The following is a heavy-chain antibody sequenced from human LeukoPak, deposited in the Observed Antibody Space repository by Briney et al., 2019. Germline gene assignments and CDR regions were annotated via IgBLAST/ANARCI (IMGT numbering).Heavy chain of an antibody. D-gene: IGHD3-22*01. CDR1: GFTFGDYA. V-gene: IGHV3-30*04. Sequence: GGSLRLSCTASGFTFGDYAMSWVRQAPGKGLEWVAVISYDGSNKYYADSVKGRFTISRDNSKNTLYLQMNSLRAEDTAVYYCAKDAHSYYYDSSGYPTHFDYWGQGTLVTVSS. J-gene: IGHJ4*02. CDR3: AKDAHSYYYDSSGYPTHFDY. CDR2: ISYDGSNK.